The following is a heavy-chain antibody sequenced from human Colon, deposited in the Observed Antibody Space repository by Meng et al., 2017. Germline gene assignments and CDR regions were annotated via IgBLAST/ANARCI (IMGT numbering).Heavy chain of an antibody. CDR3: AREVRNRGGTADS. Sequence: QLQLQESGPGLVKPSETLSLTCTVSDGSIRSINYYWGWIRQPPGKGLEWIGSIYYSGSTYYNPSLKSRVTISVDTSKNQFALNLSSVTAADTAMYYCAREVRNRGGTADSWGQGTLVTVSS. CDR1: DGSIRSINYY. CDR2: IYYSGST. J-gene: IGHJ4*02. V-gene: IGHV4-39*02. D-gene: IGHD3-10*01.